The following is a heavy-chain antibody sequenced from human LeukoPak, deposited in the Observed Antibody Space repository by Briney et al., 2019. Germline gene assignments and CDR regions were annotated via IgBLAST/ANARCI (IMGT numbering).Heavy chain of an antibody. CDR1: GFTFSSYA. CDR2: ISGSGGST. D-gene: IGHD3-3*01. Sequence: PGGSLRLSCAASGFTFSSYAMSWVRRAPGKGLDWVSTISGSGGSTDYADSVKGRFTVSRDNSKNTLYLQMDSPGAEDTAEYYCATMGYDFWSGYWPDYWGQGTLVTVSS. CDR3: ATMGYDFWSGYWPDY. J-gene: IGHJ4*02. V-gene: IGHV3-23*01.